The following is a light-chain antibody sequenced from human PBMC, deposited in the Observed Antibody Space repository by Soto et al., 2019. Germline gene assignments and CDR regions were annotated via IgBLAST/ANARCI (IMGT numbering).Light chain of an antibody. J-gene: IGKJ2*01. CDR2: GVS. V-gene: IGKV3-15*01. CDR3: QQYNNWPRGP. CDR1: QSVSSN. Sequence: EIVMTQSPATLSVSPGERATLSCRASQSVSSNLAWYQQKPGQAPRLLIYGVSTRATGIPARFSGSGSGTEFTLTISSLQSEDFAVYYCQQYNNWPRGPFGQGTKLEIK.